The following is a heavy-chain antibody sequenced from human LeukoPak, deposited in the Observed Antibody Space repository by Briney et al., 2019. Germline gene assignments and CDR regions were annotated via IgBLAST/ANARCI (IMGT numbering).Heavy chain of an antibody. Sequence: GGSLRLSCAASGFTLSNHAMSWVRQAPGKGLQWVAVISGGGRTTEYEDFVKGRFTISRDNSKNTLSLQMNSLTVEDTAIYFCAKNVVVKRYIDFWGQGTLVTASS. D-gene: IGHD2-15*01. CDR1: GFTLSNHA. J-gene: IGHJ4*02. V-gene: IGHV3-23*01. CDR3: AKNVVVKRYIDF. CDR2: ISGGGRTT.